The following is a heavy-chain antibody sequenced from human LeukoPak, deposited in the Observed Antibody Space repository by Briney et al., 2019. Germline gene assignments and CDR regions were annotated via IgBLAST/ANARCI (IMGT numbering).Heavy chain of an antibody. D-gene: IGHD6-6*01. J-gene: IGHJ4*02. Sequence: GGSLRLSCAASGFTFSNAWMNWVRQAPGKGLEWXGRIKSKTDGGTTDYAXPVKGRFTISRDDSKNTLYLQMNSLKTEDTAVYYCTTSLYSSSSSHWGQGTLVTVSS. CDR2: IKSKTDGGTT. CDR1: GFTFSNAW. CDR3: TTSLYSSSSSH. V-gene: IGHV3-15*07.